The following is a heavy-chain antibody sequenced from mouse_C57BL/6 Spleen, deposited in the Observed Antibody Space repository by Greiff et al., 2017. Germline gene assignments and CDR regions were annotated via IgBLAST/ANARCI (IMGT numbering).Heavy chain of an antibody. CDR2: IHPNSGST. CDR1: GYTFTSYW. Sequence: VQLQQSGAELVKPGASVKLSCKASGYTFTSYWMHWVKQRPGQGLEWIGMIHPNSGSTNYNEKFKSKATLTVDKSSSTAYMQLSSLTSEDSAVYYCARREGLGGWYFDVWGTGTTVTVSS. D-gene: IGHD4-1*01. V-gene: IGHV1-64*01. J-gene: IGHJ1*03. CDR3: ARREGLGGWYFDV.